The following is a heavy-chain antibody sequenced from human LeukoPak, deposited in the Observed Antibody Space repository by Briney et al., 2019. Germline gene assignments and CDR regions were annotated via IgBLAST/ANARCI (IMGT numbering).Heavy chain of an antibody. D-gene: IGHD3-22*01. CDR1: GFTFSSYA. J-gene: IGHJ4*02. CDR3: AKSYDSSGYYDY. Sequence: GGSLRLSCAASGFTFSSYAMSWVRQAPGNGLEWVSAISGSGGSTYYADSVKGRFTISRDNSKNTLYLQMNSLRAEDTDVYYCAKSYDSSGYYDYWGQGTLVTVSS. V-gene: IGHV3-23*01. CDR2: ISGSGGST.